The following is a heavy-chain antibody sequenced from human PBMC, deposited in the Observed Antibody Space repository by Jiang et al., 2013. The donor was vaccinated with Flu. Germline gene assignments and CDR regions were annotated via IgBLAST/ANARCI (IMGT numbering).Heavy chain of an antibody. Sequence: RVTISVDTSKNQFSLKLSSVTAADTAVYYCARASWYYYDSSGYYVGAFDIWGQGTMVTVSS. J-gene: IGHJ3*02. CDR3: ARASWYYYDSSGYYVGAFDI. V-gene: IGHV4-59*01. D-gene: IGHD3-22*01.